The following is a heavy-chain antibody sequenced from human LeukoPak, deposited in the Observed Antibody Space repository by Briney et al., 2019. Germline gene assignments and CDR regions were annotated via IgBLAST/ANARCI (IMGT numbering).Heavy chain of an antibody. CDR1: GFTFSTYT. V-gene: IGHV3-7*01. D-gene: IGHD3-3*01. Sequence: PGRSLRLSCAASGFTFSTYTMHWVRQAPGKGLEWVATIKNDGSEKYHVDSVKGRFSISRDNAKNSLYLQLNSLRVEDTAVYYCGRYEMDVWGQGTTVTVSS. CDR3: GRYEMDV. J-gene: IGHJ6*02. CDR2: IKNDGSEK.